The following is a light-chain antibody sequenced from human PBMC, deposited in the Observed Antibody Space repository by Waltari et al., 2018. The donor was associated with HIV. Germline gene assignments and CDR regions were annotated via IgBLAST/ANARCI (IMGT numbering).Light chain of an antibody. Sequence: QSVLTQPPSASGTPGQRVTISCSGSSSNIGRNYVYWYQQLPRTAPKLLIYTNNQRPSGVPDRFSGSKSGTSASLAISGLRSEDEADYYCAAWNDNLSGYVFGTGTKVTV. J-gene: IGLJ1*01. CDR2: TNN. CDR3: AAWNDNLSGYV. CDR1: SSNIGRNY. V-gene: IGLV1-47*01.